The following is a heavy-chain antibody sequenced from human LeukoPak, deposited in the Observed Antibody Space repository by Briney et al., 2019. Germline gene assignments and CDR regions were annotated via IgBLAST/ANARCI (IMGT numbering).Heavy chain of an antibody. CDR1: GXTFNNYG. D-gene: IGHD6-13*01. CDR2: ISDDGRNK. Sequence: AGGSLRLSCAASGXTFNNYGMHYVRQAPGKGLEWVAVISDDGRNKNYADSVKGRFTISRDSSNNTLYLQMNSLRAEDTGVYLCAKDRETTASGTFDFRGQGTLVTVSS. CDR3: AKDRETTASGTFDF. V-gene: IGHV3-30*18. J-gene: IGHJ4*02.